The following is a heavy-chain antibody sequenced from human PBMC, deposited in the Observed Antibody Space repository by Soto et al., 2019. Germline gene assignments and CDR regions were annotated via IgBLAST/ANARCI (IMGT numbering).Heavy chain of an antibody. D-gene: IGHD6-13*01. CDR2: IFFNGGT. CDR3: ARGGIAAAAPPDY. CDR1: GDSIVSSSSY. Sequence: SETLSLTCSVSGDSIVSSSSYWGWIRQHPGYGLEWIGYIFFNGGTFYNPSLKSRVTISVDTSKNQFSLKLSSVTAADTAVYYCARGGIAAAAPPDYWGQGTLVTVSS. J-gene: IGHJ4*02. V-gene: IGHV4-31*03.